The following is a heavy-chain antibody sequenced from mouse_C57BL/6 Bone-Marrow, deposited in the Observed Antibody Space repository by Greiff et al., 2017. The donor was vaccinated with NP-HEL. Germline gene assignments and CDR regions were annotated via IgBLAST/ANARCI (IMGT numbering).Heavy chain of an antibody. J-gene: IGHJ1*03. CDR1: GYTFTDYY. D-gene: IGHD1-1*01. Sequence: EVQLQQSGPVLVKPGASVKMSCKASGYTFTDYYMNWVKQSHGKSLEWIGVINPYNGGTSYNQKFKGKATLPVDKSSRPAYMELNSPTSEDSTVYYCARHVYYGSSYTSYLYVDVWGTGTTVTVSS. V-gene: IGHV1-19*01. CDR2: INPYNGGT. CDR3: ARHVYYGSSYTSYLYVDV.